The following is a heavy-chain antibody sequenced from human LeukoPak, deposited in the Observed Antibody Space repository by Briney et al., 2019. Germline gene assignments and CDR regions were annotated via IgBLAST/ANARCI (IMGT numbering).Heavy chain of an antibody. CDR3: ARDGSYGAFDI. V-gene: IGHV4-61*01. D-gene: IGHD1-26*01. CDR2: IYYSGST. Sequence: SETLSLTCTVSGGSISSSSYYWSWIRQPPGKGLEWIGYIYYSGSTNYNPSLKTRVTISVDTSKNQFSLKLNSVSAADTAVYYCARDGSYGAFDIWGQGTMVTVSS. CDR1: GGSISSSSYY. J-gene: IGHJ3*02.